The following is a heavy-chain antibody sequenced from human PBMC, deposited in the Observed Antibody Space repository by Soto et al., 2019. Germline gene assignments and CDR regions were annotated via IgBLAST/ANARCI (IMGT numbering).Heavy chain of an antibody. CDR3: ATTGGSDFNAFDV. CDR1: GYTFTRNL. V-gene: IGHV5-51*01. CDR2: IFPIDSDT. Sequence: PGESLKISFKGSGYTFTRNLICWVRQMPGKGLEWMGIIFPIDSDTRYSPSSQGQVTISADNSISTAYLQWSSLKASDTAIYYCATTGGSDFNAFDVWGQGTMVTVSS. D-gene: IGHD2-21*02. J-gene: IGHJ3*01.